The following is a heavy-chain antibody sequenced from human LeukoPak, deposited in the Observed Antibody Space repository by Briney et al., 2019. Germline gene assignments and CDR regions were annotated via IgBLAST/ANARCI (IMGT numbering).Heavy chain of an antibody. CDR3: ARGTVVDSSTSRDIKIKHEAFDI. D-gene: IGHD4-23*01. Sequence: GGSLRLSCVGSGFSFSEYAMYWVRHAPGKGLEYVSTITRNGGARDYGNSVAGRFTVSRDNSKSTLYLQMGSLRIEDTAVYYCARGTVVDSSTSRDIKIKHEAFDIWGRGTVVTVSS. CDR2: ITRNGGAR. CDR1: GFSFSEYA. V-gene: IGHV3-64*01. J-gene: IGHJ3*02.